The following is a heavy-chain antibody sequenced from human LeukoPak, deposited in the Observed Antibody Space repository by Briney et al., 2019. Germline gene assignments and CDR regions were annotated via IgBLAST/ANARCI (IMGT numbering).Heavy chain of an antibody. CDR3: AQGAAPSGVGY. D-gene: IGHD2-8*01. V-gene: IGHV4-34*01. CDR2: INHSGST. Sequence: SETLSLTCAVYGGSFSGYYWSWIRQPPGKGLEWIGEINHSGSTNYNPSLKSRVTISVDTSKNQFSLKLSSVTAADTAVYYCAQGAAPSGVGYWGQGTLLTVSS. J-gene: IGHJ4*02. CDR1: GGSFSGYY.